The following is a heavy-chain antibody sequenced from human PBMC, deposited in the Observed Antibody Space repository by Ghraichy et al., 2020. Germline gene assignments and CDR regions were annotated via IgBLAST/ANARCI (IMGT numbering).Heavy chain of an antibody. CDR3: ARDTGGYCSSTSCYGSWFDP. Sequence: SVKVSCKASGGTFSSYAISWVRQAPGQGLEWMGGIIPIFGTANYAQKFQGRVTITADESTSTAYMELSSLRSEDTAVYYSARDTGGYCSSTSCYGSWFDPWAQGTLVTVSS. D-gene: IGHD2-2*01. CDR2: IIPIFGTA. CDR1: GGTFSSYA. J-gene: IGHJ5*02. V-gene: IGHV1-69*13.